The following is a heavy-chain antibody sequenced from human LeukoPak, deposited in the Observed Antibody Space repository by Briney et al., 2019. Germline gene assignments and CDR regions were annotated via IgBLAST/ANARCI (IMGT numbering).Heavy chain of an antibody. J-gene: IGHJ4*02. CDR3: ARVVAADSHSFDY. CDR2: FDPEDGET. Sequence: ASVKVSCKVSGYTLTELSMHWVRQAPGKGLEWMGGFDPEDGETIYAQKFQGRVTITADESTSTAYMELSSLRSEDTAVYYCARVVAADSHSFDYWGQGTLVTVSS. D-gene: IGHD2-15*01. CDR1: GYTLTELS. V-gene: IGHV1-24*01.